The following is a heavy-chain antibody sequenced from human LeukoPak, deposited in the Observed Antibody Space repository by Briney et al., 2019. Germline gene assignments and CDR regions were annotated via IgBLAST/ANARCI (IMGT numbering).Heavy chain of an antibody. CDR3: ARFYCSSTSCSRIGAFDI. J-gene: IGHJ3*02. CDR2: IYYSGST. D-gene: IGHD2-2*01. CDR1: GGSISSYY. V-gene: IGHV4-59*01. Sequence: SETLSLTCTVSGGSISSYYWSWIRQPPGKGLEWIGYIYYSGSTNYNPSLKSRVTISVDTSKNQFSLKLSSVTAADTAVYYCARFYCSSTSCSRIGAFDIWGQGTMVTVSS.